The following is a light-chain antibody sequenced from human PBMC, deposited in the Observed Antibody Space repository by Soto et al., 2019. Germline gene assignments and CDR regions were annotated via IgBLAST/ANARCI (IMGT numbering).Light chain of an antibody. V-gene: IGKV3-15*01. CDR1: QSVSSK. Sequence: EIWMTQSPVTLSVSPGERATLSCRASQSVSSKLAWYQQKPGQAPRLLISYASSRATGIPARFSGSGSGAEFTLTISSLKSEDFAVYYCQQYHSWHPRTFGQGSKVDIK. CDR2: YAS. CDR3: QQYHSWHPRT. J-gene: IGKJ1*01.